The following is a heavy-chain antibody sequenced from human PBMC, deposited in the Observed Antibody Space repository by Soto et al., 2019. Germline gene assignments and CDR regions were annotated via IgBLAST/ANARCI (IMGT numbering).Heavy chain of an antibody. D-gene: IGHD6-13*01. Sequence: EVQLLESGGGLVQPGGSLRLSCAASGFTFSSYAMSWVRQAPGKGLEWVSAVSGSGGSTYYSDSVKGRFTISRDNSKNTLYLQLNSLTDEDTALYYCEKGTSTSWRRNGNFDYWGRGTLVTVSS. CDR1: GFTFSSYA. CDR2: VSGSGGST. J-gene: IGHJ4*02. V-gene: IGHV3-23*01. CDR3: EKGTSTSWRRNGNFDY.